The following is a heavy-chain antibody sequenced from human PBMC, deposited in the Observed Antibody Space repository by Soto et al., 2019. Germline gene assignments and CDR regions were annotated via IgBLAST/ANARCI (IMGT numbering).Heavy chain of an antibody. CDR1: GFPVSSNY. J-gene: IGHJ6*02. V-gene: IGHV3-66*01. CDR3: ARGGSGSYYQRIYGMDV. CDR2: IYRGGST. Sequence: GGSLSLSCAASGFPVSSNYMSWVRQAPGKGLEWVSVIYRGGSTYYADSVKGRFTISRDNSKNTLYLQMNSLRAEDTAVYYCARGGSGSYYQRIYGMDVWGQGTTVTVSS. D-gene: IGHD3-10*01.